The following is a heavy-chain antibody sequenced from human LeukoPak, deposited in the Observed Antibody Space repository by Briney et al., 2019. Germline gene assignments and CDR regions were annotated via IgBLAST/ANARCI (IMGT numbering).Heavy chain of an antibody. D-gene: IGHD6-19*01. J-gene: IGHJ4*02. CDR2: MQISGDS. V-gene: IGHV4-4*07. Sequence: SETLSLTCTVSGVSISSDYWSWIRQPAGKGLEWIGRMQISGDSNYNPSLKSRVTMSVDTSKNQFSLKVSSVTAADTAVYYCARDYSPVADTAHDYWVQGTLVTVSS. CDR3: ARDYSPVADTAHDY. CDR1: GVSISSDY.